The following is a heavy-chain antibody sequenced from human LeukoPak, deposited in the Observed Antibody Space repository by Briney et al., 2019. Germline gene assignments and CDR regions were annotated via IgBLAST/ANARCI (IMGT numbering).Heavy chain of an antibody. Sequence: GGSLRLSCAASGFTFSSYSMNWVRQAPGKGLEWVANINGDGSEEHYVDSLKGRFTISRDNAKNSLYLQMNSLRAEDTAVYYCAKDNSHSTSWDWGQGTLVTVSS. V-gene: IGHV3-7*01. CDR1: GFTFSSYS. CDR2: INGDGSEE. J-gene: IGHJ1*01. D-gene: IGHD2-2*01. CDR3: AKDNSHSTSWD.